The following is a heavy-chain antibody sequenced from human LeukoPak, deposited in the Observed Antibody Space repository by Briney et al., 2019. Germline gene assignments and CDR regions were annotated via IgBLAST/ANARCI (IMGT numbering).Heavy chain of an antibody. CDR2: IKQDGSEK. D-gene: IGHD4-17*01. CDR1: VFTFSSYW. J-gene: IGHJ4*02. Sequence: SGGSLRLSCAASVFTFSSYWMSWVRQAPGKGLEWVANIKQDGSEKYYVDSVKGRFTISRDNAKNSLYLQMNSLRAEDTAVYYCARENGDYVIDYWGQGTLVTVSS. CDR3: ARENGDYVIDY. V-gene: IGHV3-7*03.